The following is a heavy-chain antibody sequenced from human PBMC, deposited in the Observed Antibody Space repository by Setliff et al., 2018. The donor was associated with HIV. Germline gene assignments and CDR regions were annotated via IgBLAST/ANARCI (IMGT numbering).Heavy chain of an antibody. CDR1: GFAFESYA. CDR2: ISWSSGNI. V-gene: IGHV3-9*01. CDR3: VKDYAHLYAFDI. J-gene: IGHJ3*02. Sequence: AGGSLRLSCTASGFAFESYAMHWVRQAPGKGLEWVSGISWSSGNIVYADSVKGRFTVSRDNAKNSLYLQMNSLRVEDTAFYYCVKDYAHLYAFDIWGQGTMVTVSS. D-gene: IGHD3-16*01.